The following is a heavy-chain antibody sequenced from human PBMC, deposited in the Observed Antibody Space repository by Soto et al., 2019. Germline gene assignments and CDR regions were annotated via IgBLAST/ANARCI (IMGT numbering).Heavy chain of an antibody. D-gene: IGHD5-12*01. Sequence: SETLSLTCAVSGDSIIGIYHWAWIRQPPGRSLEWIASIFHTGTTYYNPSLKSRSTISIDTSKNQFFLDVDSVTAADTAVYYCARLYTGYEAFDYWGQGTLVSVSS. V-gene: IGHV4-38-2*01. CDR1: GDSIIGIYH. CDR3: ARLYTGYEAFDY. J-gene: IGHJ4*02. CDR2: IFHTGTT.